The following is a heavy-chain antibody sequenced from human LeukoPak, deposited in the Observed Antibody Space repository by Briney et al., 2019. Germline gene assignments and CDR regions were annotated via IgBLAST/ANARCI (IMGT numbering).Heavy chain of an antibody. CDR3: AKLKGTMIVVVYYYFDY. CDR1: GFTFSSYA. D-gene: IGHD3-22*01. CDR2: ISGSGGST. V-gene: IGHV3-23*01. J-gene: IGHJ4*02. Sequence: SGGSLRLSCAASGFTFSSYAMSWVRQAPGKGLEWVSAISGSGGSTYYADSVKGRFTISRDNSKNTLYLQMNSLRAEDTAVYYCAKLKGTMIVVVYYYFDYWGQGTLVTVSS.